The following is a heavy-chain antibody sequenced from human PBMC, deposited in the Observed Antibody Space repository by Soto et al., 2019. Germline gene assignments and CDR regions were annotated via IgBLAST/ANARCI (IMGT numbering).Heavy chain of an antibody. J-gene: IGHJ4*02. CDR3: GRVIIGTSRHTDSDY. CDR1: GASISSRDHY. D-gene: IGHD2-21*01. CDR2: IDYNGVT. Sequence: PCETLSLTCTVSGASISSRDHYSGWIRQSPGKGLEWIGNIDYNGVTYYNPSLKSRVTVSKDTSKNQFSLKVASVTAADTAIYYCGRVIIGTSRHTDSDYWGQGTQVTASS. V-gene: IGHV4-39*01.